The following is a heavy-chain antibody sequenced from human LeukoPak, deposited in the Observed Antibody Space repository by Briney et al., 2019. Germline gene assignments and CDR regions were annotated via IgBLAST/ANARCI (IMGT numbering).Heavy chain of an antibody. CDR1: GYSISSGYY. CDR2: IYHSGSA. D-gene: IGHD3-3*01. J-gene: IGHJ3*02. CDR3: ARHEALRFLEWLFSGNAFDI. V-gene: IGHV4-38-2*02. Sequence: SESLSLTCTVSGYSISSGYYWGWIRQPPGKGLEWIGSIYHSGSAYYNPSLKSRVTISVDTSKNQFSLKLSSVTAADTAVYYCARHEALRFLEWLFSGNAFDIWGQGTMVTVSS.